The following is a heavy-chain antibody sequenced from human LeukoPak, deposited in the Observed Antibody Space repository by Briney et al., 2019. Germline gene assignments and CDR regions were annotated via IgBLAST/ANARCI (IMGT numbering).Heavy chain of an antibody. D-gene: IGHD1-1*01. CDR1: GYSISSGYY. Sequence: SETLSLTCTVSGYSISSGYYWGWIRQPPGKGLEWIGSIYHSGSTYYNPSLKSRVTISVDTSKNQFSLRLRSVTAADTAVYFCARGRVSSSTWYSTYYYYFYMDVWGKGTTVTVSS. CDR3: ARGRVSSSTWYSTYYYYFYMDV. J-gene: IGHJ6*03. V-gene: IGHV4-38-2*02. CDR2: IYHSGST.